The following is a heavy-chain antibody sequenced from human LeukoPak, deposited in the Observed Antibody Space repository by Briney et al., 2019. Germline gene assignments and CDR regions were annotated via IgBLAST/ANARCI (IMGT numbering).Heavy chain of an antibody. J-gene: IGHJ3*02. CDR1: GFTFSSYE. V-gene: IGHV3-48*02. CDR3: AIDTWELPLEGFVI. D-gene: IGHD1-26*01. CDR2: IRSDSSSI. Sequence: PGGSLRLSCAASGFTFSSYEMNWVRQAPGKGLEWVSYIRSDSSSIYYADSVKGRFTISRDNAKNSLYLQMNSLRDEDTAVYFCAIDTWELPLEGFVIWGQGTMVTVSS.